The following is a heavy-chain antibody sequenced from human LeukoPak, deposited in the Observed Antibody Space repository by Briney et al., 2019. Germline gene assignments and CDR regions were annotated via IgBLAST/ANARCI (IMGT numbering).Heavy chain of an antibody. D-gene: IGHD3-22*01. CDR2: IYTSGST. J-gene: IGHJ3*02. CDR1: GGSISSGSYY. Sequence: PSETLSLTCTVSGGSISSGSYYWSWIRQPAGKGLEWIGRIYTSGSTNYNPSLKSRVTISVDTSKNQFSLKLSSVTAADTAVYYCARATRGSSGYYSDAFDIWGQGTMVTVSS. V-gene: IGHV4-61*02. CDR3: ARATRGSSGYYSDAFDI.